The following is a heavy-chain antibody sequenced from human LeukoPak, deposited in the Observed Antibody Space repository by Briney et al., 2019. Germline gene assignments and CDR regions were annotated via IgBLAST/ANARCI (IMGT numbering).Heavy chain of an antibody. CDR3: ARDPTTVTTIFDS. J-gene: IGHJ4*02. Sequence: SDTLSLTCSGSGVSISAYYWSWIRQPAGKGLEWIGRIYPGERIYASENTSYNPSLKRRVSMSGDTSTNQVSLKLRSVTAADTAVYYCARDPTTVTTIFDSWGQGTLVTVSS. D-gene: IGHD4-17*01. CDR1: GVSISAYY. CDR2: IYPGERIYASENT. V-gene: IGHV4-4*07.